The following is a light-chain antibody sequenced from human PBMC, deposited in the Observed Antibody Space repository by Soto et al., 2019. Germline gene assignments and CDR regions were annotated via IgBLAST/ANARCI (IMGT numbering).Light chain of an antibody. CDR1: SSNIGAGYD. V-gene: IGLV1-40*01. J-gene: IGLJ3*02. Sequence: QSVLTQPPSVSGAPGQRVTISCSGTSSNIGAGYDVHWYHQVPGTAPKLLIYGNNNRPSGVPDRFSGSRSGTSASLAITGLQAEDEADYYCHSCDTNLRGSVFGGGTKQTVL. CDR3: HSCDTNLRGSV. CDR2: GNN.